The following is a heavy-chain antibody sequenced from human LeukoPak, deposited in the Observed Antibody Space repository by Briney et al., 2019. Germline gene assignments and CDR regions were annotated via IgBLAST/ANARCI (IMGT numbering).Heavy chain of an antibody. J-gene: IGHJ6*02. CDR2: IWYDGSNK. CDR1: GFTFSSYG. V-gene: IGHV3-33*01. D-gene: IGHD6-19*01. Sequence: GRSLRLSCAASGFTFSSYGMHWVRQAPGKGLEWVAVIWYDGSNKYYADSMKGRFTISRDNSKNTLYLQMNSLRAEDTAVYYCARGDKQWLVDYYYYYGMDVWGPGTTVTASS. CDR3: ARGDKQWLVDYYYYYGMDV.